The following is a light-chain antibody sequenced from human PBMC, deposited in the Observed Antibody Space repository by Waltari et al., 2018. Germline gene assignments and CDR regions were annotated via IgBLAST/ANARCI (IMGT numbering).Light chain of an antibody. CDR1: QNIGSY. V-gene: IGKV1-8*01. J-gene: IGKJ1*01. CDR2: ASS. Sequence: AIQMTQSPSSFSASIGDRVTITCRANQNIGSYLSWYQQKPGKAPKLLIYASSSLQSGVPSRFSGSGSGTDFTLTISSLQSEDCATYYCQQYYSYPRTFGQGTIVEV. CDR3: QQYYSYPRT.